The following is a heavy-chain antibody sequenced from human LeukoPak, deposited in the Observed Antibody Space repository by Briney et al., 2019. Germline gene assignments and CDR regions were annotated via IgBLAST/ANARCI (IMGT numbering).Heavy chain of an antibody. J-gene: IGHJ4*02. V-gene: IGHV1-2*02. CDR2: INPNSGGT. CDR3: ASGDYYDSSGPYYFDY. CDR1: GYTITGYY. D-gene: IGHD3-22*01. Sequence: GASVKVSCKASGYTITGYYMHWVRQAPGQGLEWMGWINPNSGGTNYAQKFQGRVTMTRDTSISAAYMELSRLRSDDTAVYYCASGDYYDSSGPYYFDYWGQRTLVTVSS.